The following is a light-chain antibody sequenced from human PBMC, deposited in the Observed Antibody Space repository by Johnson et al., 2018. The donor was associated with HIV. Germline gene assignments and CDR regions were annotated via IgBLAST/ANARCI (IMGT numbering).Light chain of an antibody. CDR1: SSNIGNNY. CDR2: ENN. Sequence: QSVLTQPPSVSAAPGQKVTISCSGSSSNIGNNYVSWYQQLPGTAPKLLICENNKRPSGIPDRFSGSTSGTSATLGITGLQTGDEADYYCGTWDTSRSAPYVFGTGTKVTVL. CDR3: GTWDTSRSAPYV. J-gene: IGLJ1*01. V-gene: IGLV1-51*02.